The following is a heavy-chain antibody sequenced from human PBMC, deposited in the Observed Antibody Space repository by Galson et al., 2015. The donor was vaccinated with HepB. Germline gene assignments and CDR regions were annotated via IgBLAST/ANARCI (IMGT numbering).Heavy chain of an antibody. V-gene: IGHV3-11*01. CDR1: GFTFSDYY. CDR2: ISSRGSTI. J-gene: IGHJ6*03. CDR3: ARDLHYGSGSYSHNMDV. Sequence: SLRLSCAASGFTFSDYYMSWIRQAPGKGLEWVSYISSRGSTIYYADSVKGRFTISRDNAKNPLYLQMNSLRAEDTAVYYCARDLHYGSGSYSHNMDVWGKGTTVTVSS. D-gene: IGHD3-10*01.